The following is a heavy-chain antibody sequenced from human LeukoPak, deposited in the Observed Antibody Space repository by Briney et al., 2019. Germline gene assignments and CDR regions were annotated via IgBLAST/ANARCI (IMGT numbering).Heavy chain of an antibody. J-gene: IGHJ4*02. V-gene: IGHV4-61*02. CDR3: ARGRSSRWYFLDY. CDR2: INTSGST. D-gene: IGHD6-13*01. Sequence: SETLSLTCTVSGGSISSGSYYWSWIRQPAGKGLEWIGRINTSGSTNYNPSLKSRVTISVDTSKNQFSLKLSSVTAADTAVYYCARGRSSRWYFLDYWGQGTLVTVSS. CDR1: GGSISSGSYY.